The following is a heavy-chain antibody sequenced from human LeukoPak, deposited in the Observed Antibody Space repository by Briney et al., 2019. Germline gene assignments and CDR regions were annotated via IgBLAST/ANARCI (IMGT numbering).Heavy chain of an antibody. V-gene: IGHV4-31*11. CDR2: IYYSGST. J-gene: IGHJ5*02. CDR1: GGSISSGGYY. CDR3: ARLYYYDSSGYYALNWFDP. D-gene: IGHD3-22*01. Sequence: SETLSLTCAVSGGSISSGGYYWSWIRQHPGKGLEWIGYIYYSGSTYYNPSLKSRVTISVDTSKNQFSLKLSSVTAADTAVYYCARLYYYDSSGYYALNWFDPWGQGTLVTVSS.